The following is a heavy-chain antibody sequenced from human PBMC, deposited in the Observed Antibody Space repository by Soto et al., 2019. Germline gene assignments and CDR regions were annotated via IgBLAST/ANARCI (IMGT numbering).Heavy chain of an antibody. J-gene: IGHJ5*02. CDR1: GGSISSYY. D-gene: IGHD2-15*01. V-gene: IGHV4-59*12. Sequence: SETLCLTCTVSGGSISSYYWSWIRQPPGKGLEWIGYIYYSGSTNYNHSLKSRVTISVDTSKNQFSLKVRSVSASDTFVYYCGRERDVDYFGYCRPWDQGTQGT. CDR3: GRERDVDYFGYCRP. CDR2: IYYSGST.